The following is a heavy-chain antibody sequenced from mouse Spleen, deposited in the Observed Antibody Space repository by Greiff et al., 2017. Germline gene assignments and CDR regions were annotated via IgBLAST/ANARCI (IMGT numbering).Heavy chain of an antibody. D-gene: IGHD2-2*01. Sequence: VQRVESGPGLVAPSQSLSITCTVSGFSLTGYGVNWVRQPPGKGLEWLGMIWGDGSTDYNSALKSRLSISKDNSKSQVFLKMNSLQTDDTARYYCARDMKGLYGYDGGFDVWGAGTTVTVSS. V-gene: IGHV2-6-7*01. CDR2: IWGDGST. CDR3: ARDMKGLYGYDGGFDV. CDR1: GFSLTGYG. J-gene: IGHJ1*01.